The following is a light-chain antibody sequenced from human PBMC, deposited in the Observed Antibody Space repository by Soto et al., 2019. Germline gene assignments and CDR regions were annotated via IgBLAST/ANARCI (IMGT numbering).Light chain of an antibody. Sequence: DVVMTQSPLSLPVTLGQPASISCRSSHSLAYSDGNTYLNWFQQRPGQSPRRLIYKVSNRDSGVPDRFSGSGSGADVSMKISRVEAEDVGVYYCMQGTHWPPYTFGQGTKLEIK. J-gene: IGKJ2*01. CDR3: MQGTHWPPYT. CDR1: HSLAYSDGNTY. CDR2: KVS. V-gene: IGKV2-30*01.